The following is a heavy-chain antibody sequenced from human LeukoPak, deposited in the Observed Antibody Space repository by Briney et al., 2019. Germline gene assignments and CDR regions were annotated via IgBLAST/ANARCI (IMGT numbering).Heavy chain of an antibody. CDR1: GGSISSYY. CDR3: ARDGGGAGYDFWSGYYPYAHYYYYIYV. D-gene: IGHD3-3*01. J-gene: IGHJ6*03. Sequence: SETLSLTRTVSGGSISSYYWSWIRQPPGKGLEWIGYIYYSGSTNYNPSLKSRVTISVDTSKNQFSLKLSSVTAADTAVYYCARDGGGAGYDFWSGYYPYAHYYYYIYVWGKGTTVTVSS. V-gene: IGHV4-59*01. CDR2: IYYSGST.